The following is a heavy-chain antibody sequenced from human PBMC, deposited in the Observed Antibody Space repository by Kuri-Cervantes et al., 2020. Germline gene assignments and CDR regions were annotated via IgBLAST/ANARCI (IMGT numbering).Heavy chain of an antibody. J-gene: IGHJ5*02. D-gene: IGHD3-22*01. CDR2: IYHSGST. Sequence: SETLSLTCAVSGGSISSGGYSWSWIRQPPGKGLEWIGYIYHSGSTYYNPSLKSRVTMSVDTSKNQFSLKLSSVTAADTAVYYCAREPPPSYYYDISPLDPWGQGTLVTVSS. CDR1: GGSISSGGYS. CDR3: AREPPPSYYYDISPLDP. V-gene: IGHV4-30-2*01.